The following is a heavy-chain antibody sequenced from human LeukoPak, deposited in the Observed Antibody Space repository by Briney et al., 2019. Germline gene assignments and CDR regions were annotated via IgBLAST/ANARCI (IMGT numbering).Heavy chain of an antibody. V-gene: IGHV3-53*01. D-gene: IGHD2-15*01. Sequence: GGSLRLSCAASGFTVSSNYMTWVRQAPGKGLDWVSAIYSGGSTYYADSVKGRFTISRDNSKNTLYLQMNSLRAEDTAVYYCARGQYCSGGCYSFDYWGQGTLVTVSS. CDR3: ARGQYCSGGCYSFDY. CDR1: GFTVSSNY. CDR2: IYSGGST. J-gene: IGHJ4*02.